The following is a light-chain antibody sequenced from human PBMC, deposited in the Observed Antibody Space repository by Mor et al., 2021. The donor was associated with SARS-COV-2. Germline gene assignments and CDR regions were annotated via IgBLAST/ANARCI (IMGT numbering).Light chain of an antibody. J-gene: IGKJ4*01. CDR3: QQHEAYPLT. Sequence: APKLLISEASTLADGVPARFSSSGYGTEFTLTITGLQADDFATYFCQQHEAYPLTFGGGTKVDI. V-gene: IGKV1-5*03. CDR2: EAS.